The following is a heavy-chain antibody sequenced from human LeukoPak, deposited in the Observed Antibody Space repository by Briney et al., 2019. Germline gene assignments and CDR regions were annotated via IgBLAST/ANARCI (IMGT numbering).Heavy chain of an antibody. CDR2: ISWNSGSI. Sequence: PGRSLRLSCAASGLTFDDYAMHWVRQAPGKGLEWVSGISWNSGSIGYADSVKGRFTISRDNAKNSLYLQMNSLRAEDTALYYCAKDFGSGYSYGDSFDYWGQGTLVTVSS. D-gene: IGHD5-18*01. J-gene: IGHJ4*02. CDR1: GLTFDDYA. V-gene: IGHV3-9*01. CDR3: AKDFGSGYSYGDSFDY.